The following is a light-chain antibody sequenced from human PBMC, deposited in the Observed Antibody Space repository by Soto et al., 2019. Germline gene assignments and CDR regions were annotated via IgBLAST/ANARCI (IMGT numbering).Light chain of an antibody. CDR1: QSILYNSNNKNY. CDR2: WAS. J-gene: IGKJ2*01. CDR3: LQYYNSPYT. Sequence: DIVMTQSPDSLAVSLGERATINCKSSQSILYNSNNKNYLAWYQQKSGQPPKLLFYWASTRESGVPDRFGGSGSGTDFTLTISSLQAEDVAVYYCLQYYNSPYTFSQGTKLEMK. V-gene: IGKV4-1*01.